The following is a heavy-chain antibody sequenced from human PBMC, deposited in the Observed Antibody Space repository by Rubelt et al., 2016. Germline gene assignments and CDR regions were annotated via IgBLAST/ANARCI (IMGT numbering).Heavy chain of an antibody. V-gene: IGHV1-18*01. CDR1: GGTFSSYA. Sequence: QVQLVQSGAEVKKPGSSVKVSCKASGGTFSSYAISWVRQAPGQGLEWMGWISAYNGNTNYAQKLQGRVTMTTDTSTSTAYWGVRGLGSEDTAVYYGAVYYGDYGPFDYWGQGTLVTVSA. CDR2: ISAYNGNT. CDR3: AVYYGDYGPFDY. J-gene: IGHJ4*02. D-gene: IGHD4-17*01.